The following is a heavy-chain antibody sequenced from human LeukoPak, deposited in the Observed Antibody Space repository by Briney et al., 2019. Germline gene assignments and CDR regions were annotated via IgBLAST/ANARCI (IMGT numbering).Heavy chain of an antibody. V-gene: IGHV1-2*02. CDR3: ARGDTIFGVVTANWFDP. D-gene: IGHD3-3*01. CDR2: INLNSGGT. CDR1: GFTFTGYY. Sequence: ASVKVSCKASGFTFTGYYMHWVRQAPGQGLEWMGWINLNSGGTKYAQKFQGRVTMTRDTSINTAYMELSSLRSDDTAVYYCARGDTIFGVVTANWFDPWGQGTLATVSS. J-gene: IGHJ5*02.